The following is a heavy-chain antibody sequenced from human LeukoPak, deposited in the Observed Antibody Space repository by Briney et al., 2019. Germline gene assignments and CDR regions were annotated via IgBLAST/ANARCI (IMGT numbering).Heavy chain of an antibody. V-gene: IGHV3-74*01. D-gene: IGHD5-18*01. CDR1: GFTFSGHW. CDR3: ARDSGYSLGSYYYYYMDV. Sequence: TGGSLRLSCAVSGFTFSGHWMFWVRQAPGKGLVWVSSTNSDGSSTGYTDSVKGRFTVSRDNAKNSLYLQMNSLRAEDTAVYYCARDSGYSLGSYYYYYMDVWGKGTTVTISS. CDR2: TNSDGSST. J-gene: IGHJ6*03.